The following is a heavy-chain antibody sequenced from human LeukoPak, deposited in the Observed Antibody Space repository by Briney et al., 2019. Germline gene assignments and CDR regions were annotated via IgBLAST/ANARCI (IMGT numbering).Heavy chain of an antibody. CDR3: ARALYHTFDY. V-gene: IGHV1-18*01. J-gene: IGHJ4*02. CDR1: GYSFTTYG. CDR2: ISANNNNT. D-gene: IGHD2-2*01. Sequence: ASVKVSCKASGYSFTTYGISGVRQAPGQGLEWMGWISANNNNTDNVQKLQGRVTMTTDTSTSTAYMELRSLRSDDTAVYYCARALYHTFDYWGQGTLVTVSS.